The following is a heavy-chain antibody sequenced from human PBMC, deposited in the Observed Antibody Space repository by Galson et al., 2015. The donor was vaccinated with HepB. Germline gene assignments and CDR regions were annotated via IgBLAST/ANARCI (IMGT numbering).Heavy chain of an antibody. CDR1: GYTFTSYA. V-gene: IGHV1-3*01. CDR3: ARVYCSSTSCGPDSYYYYYYGMDV. J-gene: IGHJ6*02. CDR2: INAGNGNT. Sequence: SVKVSCKASGYTFTSYAMHWVRQAPGQRLEWMGWINAGNGNTKYSQKFQGRVTITRDTSASTAYMELSSLRSEDTAVYYCARVYCSSTSCGPDSYYYYYYGMDVWGQGTTVTVSS. D-gene: IGHD2-2*01.